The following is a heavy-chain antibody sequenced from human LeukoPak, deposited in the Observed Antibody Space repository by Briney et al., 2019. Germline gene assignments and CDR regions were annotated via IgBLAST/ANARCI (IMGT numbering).Heavy chain of an antibody. J-gene: IGHJ3*02. CDR2: IYYSGTT. CDR1: GGSISSYY. D-gene: IGHD3-10*01. V-gene: IGHV4-59*08. CDR3: ATTRRITMIGGAFDI. Sequence: SETLPLTCTVSGGSISSYYWSWIRQPPGKGLEWIGYIYYSGTTNYNPSLKSRVTISVDTSKNQFSLKLSSVTAADTAVYYCATTRRITMIGGAFDIWGQGTMVTVSS.